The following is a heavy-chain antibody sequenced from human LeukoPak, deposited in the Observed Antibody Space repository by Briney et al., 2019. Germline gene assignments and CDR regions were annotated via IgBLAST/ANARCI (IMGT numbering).Heavy chain of an antibody. CDR2: IYGDDST. Sequence: GGSLRLSCAAFGFTVSSNYMSWVRQAPGKGLEWVSIIYGDDSTFFADSVKGRFTISRDNSKNTLYLQLNNLRAEDTAVYYCARGRLLRLTYFFDSWGQGTLVTVSS. CDR3: ARGRLLRLTYFFDS. D-gene: IGHD1-26*01. J-gene: IGHJ4*02. V-gene: IGHV3-66*01. CDR1: GFTVSSNY.